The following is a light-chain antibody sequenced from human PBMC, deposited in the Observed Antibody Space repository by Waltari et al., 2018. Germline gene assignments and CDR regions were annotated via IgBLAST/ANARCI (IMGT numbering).Light chain of an antibody. J-gene: IGLJ1*01. V-gene: IGLV2-14*03. Sequence: QSALTQPASVSGSPGQSITISCTGTSRDVGDYDWVSWYQQHPGKAPKVVIFDVSYRPSGVSNRFSGSKSSNTASLTISGLQAEDEADYYCTSYTSRHSLVFGTGTKVTVL. CDR2: DVS. CDR1: SRDVGDYDW. CDR3: TSYTSRHSLV.